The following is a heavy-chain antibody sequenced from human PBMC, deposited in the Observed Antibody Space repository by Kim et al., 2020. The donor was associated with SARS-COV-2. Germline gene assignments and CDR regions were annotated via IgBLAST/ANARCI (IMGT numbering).Heavy chain of an antibody. CDR3: AKVDLMGAKVWYYFDY. Sequence: GGSLRLSCAASGFTFSSYAMSWVRQAPGKGLEWVSAISGSGGSTYYADSVKGRFTISRDNSKNTLYLQMNSLRAEDTAVYYCAKVDLMGAKVWYYFDYWGQGTLVTVSS. CDR1: GFTFSSYA. D-gene: IGHD1-26*01. V-gene: IGHV3-23*01. CDR2: ISGSGGST. J-gene: IGHJ4*02.